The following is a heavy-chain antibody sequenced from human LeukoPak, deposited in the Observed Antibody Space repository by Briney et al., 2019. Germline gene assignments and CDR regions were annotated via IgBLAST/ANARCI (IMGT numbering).Heavy chain of an antibody. CDR2: ISGSGGST. D-gene: IGHD6-13*01. CDR3: AKVKQQNNYFDY. J-gene: IGHJ4*02. Sequence: GGSLRLSCAASGFTFSSYAMSWVRQAPGKGLEWVSAISGSGGSTYYADSVKGRFTISRGNSKNTLYLQMNSLRAEDTAVYYCAKVKQQNNYFDYWGQGTLVTVSS. V-gene: IGHV3-23*01. CDR1: GFTFSSYA.